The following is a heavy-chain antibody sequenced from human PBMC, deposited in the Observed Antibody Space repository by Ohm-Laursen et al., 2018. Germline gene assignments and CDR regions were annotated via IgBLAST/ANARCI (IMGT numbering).Heavy chain of an antibody. V-gene: IGHV3-74*01. CDR1: GFIFNNYW. J-gene: IGHJ4*02. CDR2: INSDGSST. Sequence: SLRLSCAASGFIFNNYWMHWARQAPGKGLVWVSRINSDGSSTSYADSVKGRFTISRDNAKNTLYLQMNSLRAEDTAVYYCEGKGPQQLYWGQGTLVTVSS. CDR3: EGKGPQQLY. D-gene: IGHD6-13*01.